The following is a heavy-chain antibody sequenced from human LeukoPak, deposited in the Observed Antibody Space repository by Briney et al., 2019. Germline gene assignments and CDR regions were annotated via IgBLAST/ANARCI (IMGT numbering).Heavy chain of an antibody. CDR2: IYYSGST. D-gene: IGHD2-21*01. V-gene: IGHV4-39*01. Sequence: KPSETLSLTCTVSGGSISSSSYYWGWIRQPPGKGLEWIGSIYYSGSTYYNPSLKSRVTISVDTSKNQFSLKLSSVTAADTAVYYCARPLMYSATHAFDIWGQGTMVTVSS. CDR3: ARPLMYSATHAFDI. J-gene: IGHJ3*02. CDR1: GGSISSSSYY.